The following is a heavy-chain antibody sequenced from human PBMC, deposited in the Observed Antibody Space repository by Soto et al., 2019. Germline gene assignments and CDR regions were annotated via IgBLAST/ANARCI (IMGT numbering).Heavy chain of an antibody. Sequence: QVQLVQSGAEVKKPGASVKVSCKASGYTFTNYAFSWVRQAPGQGLEWMGWISAYNGNTNYPQKLQGRVTMTTDTSTRTAYKELRSLRSYDTAVYYCARDLAAAGPLDCGGQGTLVTVSS. CDR3: ARDLAAAGPLDC. CDR1: GYTFTNYA. V-gene: IGHV1-18*01. D-gene: IGHD6-13*01. CDR2: ISAYNGNT. J-gene: IGHJ4*02.